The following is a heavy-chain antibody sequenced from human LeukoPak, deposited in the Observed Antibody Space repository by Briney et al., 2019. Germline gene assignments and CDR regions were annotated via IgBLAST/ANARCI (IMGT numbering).Heavy chain of an antibody. D-gene: IGHD2-15*01. J-gene: IGHJ3*02. CDR2: INHNSGGT. CDR3: SRVEGLLSAFDI. Sequence: GASVKVSCKASGYTFTGYYMHWVRQAPGQGLEWMGWINHNSGGTNYAQKLQGRVTMTRDTSNSTAYMELRRQRSDDAAVYYCSRVEGLLSAFDIWGQGTMVTVSS. V-gene: IGHV1-2*02. CDR1: GYTFTGYY.